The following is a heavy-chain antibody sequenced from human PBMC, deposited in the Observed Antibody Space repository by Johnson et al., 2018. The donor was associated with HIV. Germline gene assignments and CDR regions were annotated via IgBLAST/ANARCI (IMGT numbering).Heavy chain of an antibody. CDR1: GFTFSSYG. V-gene: IGHV3-33*06. J-gene: IGHJ3*02. Sequence: QVQLVESGGGVVQPGRSLRLSCAASGFTFSSYGMHWVRQAPGKGLEWVAVIWYDGSNKYYADSVKGRFTISRDNSKNTLYLQMNSLNAEDTAVYYCAKDRRSSSLDAFDIWGQGTMVTVSS. D-gene: IGHD6-13*01. CDR2: IWYDGSNK. CDR3: AKDRRSSSLDAFDI.